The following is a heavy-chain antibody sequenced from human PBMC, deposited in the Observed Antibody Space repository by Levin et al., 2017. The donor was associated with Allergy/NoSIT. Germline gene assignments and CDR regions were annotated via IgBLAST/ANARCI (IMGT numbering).Heavy chain of an antibody. V-gene: IGHV1-24*01. CDR2: FDPEDGET. CDR1: GYTLTELS. J-gene: IGHJ4*02. D-gene: IGHD6-19*01. Sequence: ASVKVSCKVSGYTLTELSMHWVRQAPGKGLEWMGGFDPEDGETIYAQKFQGRVTMTEDTSTDTAYMELSSLRSEDTAVYYCATVGSSGWYKGLDYWGQGTLVTVSS. CDR3: ATVGSSGWYKGLDY.